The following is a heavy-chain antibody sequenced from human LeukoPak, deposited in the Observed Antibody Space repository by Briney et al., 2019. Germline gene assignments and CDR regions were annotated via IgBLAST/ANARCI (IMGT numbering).Heavy chain of an antibody. J-gene: IGHJ5*02. CDR3: ARGYPYYDFWSGYYAHNWFDP. CDR1: GGSFSGYY. Sequence: SETLSLTCAVYGGSFSGYYGSWIRQPPGKGLEWIGEINHSGSTNYNPSLKSRVTISVDTSKNQFSLKLSSVTAADTAVYYCARGYPYYDFWSGYYAHNWFDPWGQGTLVTVSS. V-gene: IGHV4-34*01. D-gene: IGHD3-3*01. CDR2: INHSGST.